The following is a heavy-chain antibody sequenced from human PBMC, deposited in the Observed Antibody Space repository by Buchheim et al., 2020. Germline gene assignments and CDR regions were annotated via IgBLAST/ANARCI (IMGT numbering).Heavy chain of an antibody. Sequence: EVQLVESGGGLVKPGGSLRLSCAASGFTFSSYSMNWVRQAPGKGLEWVSSISSSSSYIYYADSVKGRFTISSDNAKNSLYLQMNSLRAEDTAVYYCASIRTGDLYYFDYWGQGTL. V-gene: IGHV3-21*01. CDR3: ASIRTGDLYYFDY. J-gene: IGHJ4*02. CDR2: ISSSSSYI. CDR1: GFTFSSYS. D-gene: IGHD2-21*02.